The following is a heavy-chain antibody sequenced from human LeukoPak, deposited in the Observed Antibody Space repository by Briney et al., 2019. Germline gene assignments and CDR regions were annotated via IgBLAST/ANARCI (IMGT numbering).Heavy chain of an antibody. CDR2: INHSGST. CDR3: AGGIDAYKVGY. D-gene: IGHD5-24*01. CDR1: GGSFSGYY. J-gene: IGHJ4*02. V-gene: IGHV4-34*01. Sequence: SETLSLTCAVYGGSFSGYYWSWIRQPPGKGLEWIGEINHSGSTNYNPSLKSRVTISVDTSKNQFSLKLNSVTAADTAVYYCAGGIDAYKVGYWGQGTLVTVSS.